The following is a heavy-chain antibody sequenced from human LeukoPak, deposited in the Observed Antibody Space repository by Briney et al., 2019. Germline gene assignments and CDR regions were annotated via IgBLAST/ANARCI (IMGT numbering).Heavy chain of an antibody. CDR3: ARGSVRGEFDP. J-gene: IGHJ5*02. CDR2: IYTSGST. Sequence: PPETLSLTCTVSGGSISSGSYYWSWIRQPAGKGLEWIGRIYTSGSTNYNPSLKSRVTMSVDTSKNQFSLKLSSVTAADTAVYYCARGSVRGEFDPWGQGTLVTVSS. CDR1: GGSISSGSYY. V-gene: IGHV4-61*02. D-gene: IGHD3-10*01.